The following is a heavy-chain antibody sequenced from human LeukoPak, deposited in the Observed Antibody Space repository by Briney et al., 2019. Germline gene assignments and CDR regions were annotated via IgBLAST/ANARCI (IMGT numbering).Heavy chain of an antibody. V-gene: IGHV3-30-3*01. Sequence: GGSLRLSCPASGFTFSSYAMHWVRQRPGKGLEWVGTISYQGNHEYYAGSVQGRFTISRDNSKNTLYLQMNSLRTEDTAAYYCARDRDQLWNYGMDVWGQGTTVTVSS. CDR2: ISYQGNHE. CDR3: ARDRDQLWNYGMDV. CDR1: GFTFSSYA. D-gene: IGHD7-27*01. J-gene: IGHJ6*02.